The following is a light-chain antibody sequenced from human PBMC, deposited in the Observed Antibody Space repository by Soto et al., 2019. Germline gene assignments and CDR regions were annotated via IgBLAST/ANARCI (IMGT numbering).Light chain of an antibody. CDR1: SSDVGSHNF. CDR2: EVT. J-gene: IGLJ3*02. V-gene: IGLV2-23*02. Sequence: QSALTQPASVSGSPGQSITISCTGTSSDVGSHNFVSWYQQRPGKAPKLMIFEVTKRPSGASSRFSASKSGNTASLTISGVQAEDGADYYCCSYAGSTTWVFGGGTKLTVL. CDR3: CSYAGSTTWV.